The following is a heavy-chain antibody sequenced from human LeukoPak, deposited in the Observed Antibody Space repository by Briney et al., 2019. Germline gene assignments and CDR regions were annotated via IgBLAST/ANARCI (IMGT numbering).Heavy chain of an antibody. J-gene: IGHJ4*02. V-gene: IGHV3-48*01. CDR3: ARDGPYYDILTGYYNPVRYFDY. Sequence: GGSLRLSCAASGFTFSSYSMNWVRQAPGKGLEWVSYISGSSSTIYYADSVKGRFTISRDNAKNSLYLQMNSLRAEDTAVYYCARDGPYYDILTGYYNPVRYFDYWGQGTLVTVSS. D-gene: IGHD3-9*01. CDR2: ISGSSSTI. CDR1: GFTFSSYS.